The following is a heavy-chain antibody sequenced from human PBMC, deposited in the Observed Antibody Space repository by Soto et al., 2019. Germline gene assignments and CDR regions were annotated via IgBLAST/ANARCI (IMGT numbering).Heavy chain of an antibody. CDR3: AKVEFVSDFDWDHYGMDV. J-gene: IGHJ6*02. V-gene: IGHV3-23*01. CDR2: IVPSGDFT. Sequence: EVQLLESGGGLVQPGGSLRLSCAASGFNFSSYAMTWVRQAPGKGLKWVSAIVPSGDFTYYADSVKGRFTISRDNSKNTLYLQTSGLRTEDTAVYYCAKVEFVSDFDWDHYGMDVWGQGTTVTVSS. CDR1: GFNFSSYA. D-gene: IGHD3-9*01.